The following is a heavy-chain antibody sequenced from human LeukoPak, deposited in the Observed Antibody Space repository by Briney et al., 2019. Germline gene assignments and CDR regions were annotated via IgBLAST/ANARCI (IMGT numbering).Heavy chain of an antibody. CDR3: ASDPYFDF. J-gene: IGHJ4*02. D-gene: IGHD2-21*01. V-gene: IGHV1-2*02. CDR1: GYTFTDYY. Sequence: GASVKVSCKASGYTFTDYYMHWVRQAPGQGLEWMGWINPNTGDTNCAQKFQGRVTMTRDTSINTAYVELSRLRSDDTAMYYCASDPYFDFWGQGTLVSVSS. CDR2: INPNTGDT.